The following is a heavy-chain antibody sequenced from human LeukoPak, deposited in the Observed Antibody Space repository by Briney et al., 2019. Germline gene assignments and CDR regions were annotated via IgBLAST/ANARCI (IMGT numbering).Heavy chain of an antibody. J-gene: IGHJ5*02. V-gene: IGHV4-34*01. Sequence: SETLSLTCAVYVGSFSGYYWSLSRQPPEKGLWWSGEINHSGSTNYNPSLKSRVTISVDTYKNQFSLKLSSVTAADTAVYYCARGLSTMVRGVGNWFDPWGQGTLVTVSS. D-gene: IGHD3-10*01. CDR3: ARGLSTMVRGVGNWFDP. CDR1: VGSFSGYY. CDR2: INHSGST.